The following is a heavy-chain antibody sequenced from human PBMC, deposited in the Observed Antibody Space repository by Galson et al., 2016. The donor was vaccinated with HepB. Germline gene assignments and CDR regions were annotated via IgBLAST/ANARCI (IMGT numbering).Heavy chain of an antibody. J-gene: IGHJ4*02. CDR2: TFYRSNWQN. Sequence: CAISGDSVSNNNAGWYWTRQSPSRGLECLGRTFYRSNWQNDYAESVNSRISINADTAKNEFSLHLRSVAPEDTGVYYCARSYLLGRGFGWWGPGTPVTVSS. CDR1: GDSVSNNNAG. D-gene: IGHD3-10*01. CDR3: ARSYLLGRGFGW. V-gene: IGHV6-1*01.